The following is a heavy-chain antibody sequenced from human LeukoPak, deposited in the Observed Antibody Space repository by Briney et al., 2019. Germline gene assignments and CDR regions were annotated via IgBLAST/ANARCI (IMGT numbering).Heavy chain of an antibody. D-gene: IGHD3-22*01. V-gene: IGHV4-34*01. CDR2: INHSGST. Sequence: SETLSLTCAVYGGSFSDYYWSWIRQPPGKGLEWIGEINHSGSTNYNPSPKSRVTISVDTSKNQFSLKLISVTAADTALYYCAYSSGYQQHWGQGTLVTVSS. CDR1: GGSFSDYY. J-gene: IGHJ1*01. CDR3: AYSSGYQQH.